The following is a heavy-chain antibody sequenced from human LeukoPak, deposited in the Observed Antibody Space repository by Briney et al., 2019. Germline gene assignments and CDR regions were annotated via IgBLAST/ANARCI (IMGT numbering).Heavy chain of an antibody. D-gene: IGHD3-3*01. V-gene: IGHV1-2*02. CDR1: GYTFTGYY. J-gene: IGHJ6*03. CDR3: ARVKILLEWLPHYYYYYMDV. Sequence: ASVKVSCKASGYTFTGYYMHWVRQASGQGLEWMGWINPNSGGTNYAQKFQGGVTMTRDTSISTAYMELSRLRSDDTAVYYCARVKILLEWLPHYYYYYMDVWGKGTTVTVSS. CDR2: INPNSGGT.